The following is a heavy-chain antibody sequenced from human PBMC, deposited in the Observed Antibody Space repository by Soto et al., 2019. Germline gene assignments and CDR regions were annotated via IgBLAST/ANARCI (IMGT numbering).Heavy chain of an antibody. J-gene: IGHJ4*02. CDR2: IFQNGET. CDR3: AKDRQPDGIWTFDY. CDR1: GFTLSTYT. Sequence: GSLRLSCAASGFTLSTYTMNWVRQAPGKGLEWVSGIFQNGETFYTGSVKGRFTISRDDYKNMVYLQMDSLRADDTALYYCAKDRQPDGIWTFDYWGQGILVTVSS. D-gene: IGHD3-9*01. V-gene: IGHV3-23*01.